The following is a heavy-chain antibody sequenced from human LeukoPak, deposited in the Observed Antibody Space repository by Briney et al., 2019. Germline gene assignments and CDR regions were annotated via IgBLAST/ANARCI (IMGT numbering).Heavy chain of an antibody. CDR3: AIGYSSSCFDY. Sequence: ASVKVSCKASGYTFTGYYMHWVRQAPGQRLEWMGWINAGNGNTKYSQKFQGRVTITRDTSASTAYMELSSLRSEDTAVYYCAIGYSSSCFDYWGQGTLVTVSS. CDR1: GYTFTGYY. V-gene: IGHV1-3*01. J-gene: IGHJ4*02. CDR2: INAGNGNT. D-gene: IGHD6-13*01.